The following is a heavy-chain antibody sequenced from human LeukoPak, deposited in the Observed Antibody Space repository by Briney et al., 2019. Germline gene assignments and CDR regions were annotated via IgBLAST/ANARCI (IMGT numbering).Heavy chain of an antibody. V-gene: IGHV1-8*01. CDR2: MNPNSGNT. J-gene: IGHJ6*03. Sequence: GASVKVSCKASGYTFTSYDINWVRQATGQGLEWMGWMNPNSGNTGYAQKFQGRVTMTRNTSISTAYMGLSSLRSEDTAVYYCARGPMGELPSYYYYMDVWGKGTTVTVSS. CDR1: GYTFTSYD. CDR3: ARGPMGELPSYYYYMDV. D-gene: IGHD1-26*01.